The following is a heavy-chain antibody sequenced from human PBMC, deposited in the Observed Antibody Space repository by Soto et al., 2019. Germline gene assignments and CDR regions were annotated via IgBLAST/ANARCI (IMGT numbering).Heavy chain of an antibody. J-gene: IGHJ4*02. V-gene: IGHV4-38-2*01. CDR2: IYHSGST. Sequence: SETLSLTCAVSGYSISSGYYWGWIRQPPGKGLEWIGSIYHSGSTYYNPSLKSRVTISVDTSKNQFSLKLSSVTAADTAVYYCARMSYYDYVWGSYRYTTFDYWGQGTLVTFSS. CDR3: ARMSYYDYVWGSYRYTTFDY. D-gene: IGHD3-16*02. CDR1: GYSISSGYY.